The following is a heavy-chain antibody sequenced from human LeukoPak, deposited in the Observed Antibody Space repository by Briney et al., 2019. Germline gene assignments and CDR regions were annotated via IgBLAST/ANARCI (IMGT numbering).Heavy chain of an antibody. D-gene: IGHD3-10*01. J-gene: IGHJ4*02. CDR3: ARVLGFGAPDY. Sequence: PSGTLSLTCNVSGGSIRSSSYYWGWIRQPPGKGLEWIGTIYHGGSTYYNPSLKSRVNISVDTSKNQFSLNLNSVTAADTAVYFCARVLGFGAPDYWGQGTLVTVSS. CDR2: IYHGGST. V-gene: IGHV4-39*01. CDR1: GGSIRSSSYY.